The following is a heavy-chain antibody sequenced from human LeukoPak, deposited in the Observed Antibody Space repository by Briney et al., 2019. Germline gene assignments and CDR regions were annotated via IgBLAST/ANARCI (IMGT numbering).Heavy chain of an antibody. Sequence: GGSLRLSCTASGFIVSDNCMSWVRQAPGKGLEWVSLIYSLGDTYYADSVKGRFTISRDNAQSSLYLQMNSLRADDTGVYYCAGADSGSWDFGRGAQGTLVAVSS. J-gene: IGHJ4*02. CDR3: AGADSGSWDFGR. V-gene: IGHV3-66*01. CDR1: GFIVSDNC. CDR2: IYSLGDT. D-gene: IGHD6-13*01.